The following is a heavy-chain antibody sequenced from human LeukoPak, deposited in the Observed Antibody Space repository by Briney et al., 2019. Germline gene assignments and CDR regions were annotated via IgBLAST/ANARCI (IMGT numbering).Heavy chain of an antibody. J-gene: IGHJ5*02. D-gene: IGHD3-10*01. Sequence: PSETLSLTCTVSGGSISSGSYYWSWLRQPAGKGLEWIGRVYSSGSTDYNPSLKSRLSISVDTSKIQFSLRLSSVTVADTAVYYCARTPLRGATFFTSYPNWFDTWGQGTLVTVSS. CDR2: VYSSGST. CDR1: GGSISSGSYY. CDR3: ARTPLRGATFFTSYPNWFDT. V-gene: IGHV4-61*02.